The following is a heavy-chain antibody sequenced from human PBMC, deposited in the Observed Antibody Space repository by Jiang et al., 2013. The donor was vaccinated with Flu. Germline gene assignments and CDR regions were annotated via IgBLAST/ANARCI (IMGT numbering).Heavy chain of an antibody. CDR2: IYYMGAP. CDR1: SISSYY. J-gene: IGHJ2*01. CDR3: ASFFGDRYFDL. V-gene: IGHV4-59*01. D-gene: IGHD2-21*01. Sequence: SISSYYWSWIRQPPGKGLEWIGYIYYMGAPTTTPPSKSRVTISVDTSKNQFSLKLSSVTAADTAVYYCASFFGDRYFDLWGRGTLVTVSS.